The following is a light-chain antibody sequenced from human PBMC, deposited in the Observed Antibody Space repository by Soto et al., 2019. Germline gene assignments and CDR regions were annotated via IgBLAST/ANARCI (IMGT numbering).Light chain of an antibody. Sequence: IQLTQSPSSLPASVGARVTITCRAGQDIGSALAWYQQRPGKAPKLLLYDASNLEAGVPSRFSGRGSGTDFTLTSTRLRPDDFATYYCQQFNGFTLTFGGGTQVQIK. V-gene: IGKV1-13*02. CDR2: DAS. J-gene: IGKJ4*01. CDR1: QDIGSA. CDR3: QQFNGFTLT.